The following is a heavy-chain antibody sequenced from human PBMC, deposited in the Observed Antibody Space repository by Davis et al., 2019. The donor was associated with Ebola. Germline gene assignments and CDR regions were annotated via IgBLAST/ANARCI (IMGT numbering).Heavy chain of an antibody. Sequence: SLKISCVASGFSFDDYAMHWVRQTPGKGLEWVSGISWDSGSIGYADSVRGRFTISRDNAKNSLSLQMNSLRAEDTAVYYCESETRLGYWGQGTLVTVSS. V-gene: IGHV3-9*01. D-gene: IGHD1-1*01. CDR2: ISWDSGSI. CDR3: ESETRLGY. J-gene: IGHJ4*02. CDR1: GFSFDDYA.